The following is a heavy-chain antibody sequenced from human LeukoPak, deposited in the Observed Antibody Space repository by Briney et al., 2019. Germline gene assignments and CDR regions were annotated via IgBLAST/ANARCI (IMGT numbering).Heavy chain of an antibody. CDR1: GFTVSSNY. Sequence: HPGGSLRLSCAASGFTVSSNYMSWVRQAPGKGLEWVSVIYSGGSTYYADSVKGRFTISRDNSRNTLYLQMNSLRAEDTAVYYCARWGRDLDAFDIWGQGTMVTVSS. CDR2: IYSGGST. CDR3: ARWGRDLDAFDI. J-gene: IGHJ3*02. V-gene: IGHV3-66*01. D-gene: IGHD3-16*01.